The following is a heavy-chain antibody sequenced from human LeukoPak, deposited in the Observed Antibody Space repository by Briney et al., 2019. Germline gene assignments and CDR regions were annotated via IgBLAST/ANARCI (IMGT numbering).Heavy chain of an antibody. Sequence: SETLSLTCTVSGYSISSGYYWGWIRQPPGKGLEWIGSIYHSGSTYYNPSLKSRVTISVDTSKNQFSLNLNSVTAADTAVYYCARDFIYCGSDCSSFYWGQGTLVTVSS. CDR2: IYHSGST. CDR1: GYSISSGYY. CDR3: ARDFIYCGSDCSSFY. J-gene: IGHJ4*02. D-gene: IGHD2-21*02. V-gene: IGHV4-38-2*02.